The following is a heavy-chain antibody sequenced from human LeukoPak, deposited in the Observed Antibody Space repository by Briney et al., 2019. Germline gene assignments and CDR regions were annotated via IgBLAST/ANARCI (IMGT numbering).Heavy chain of an antibody. CDR1: GFTFSGSD. Sequence: GGSLRLSCAASGFTFSGSDMHWVRQASGKGLEWVGRIRSKANSYATGYAASVKGSFTISRDDSKNTAYLQMNSLRAEDTAVYYCAKDQGQFIILPYLFEFWGQGTLVAVSS. D-gene: IGHD3/OR15-3a*01. CDR3: AKDQGQFIILPYLFEF. J-gene: IGHJ4*02. V-gene: IGHV3-73*01. CDR2: IRSKANSYAT.